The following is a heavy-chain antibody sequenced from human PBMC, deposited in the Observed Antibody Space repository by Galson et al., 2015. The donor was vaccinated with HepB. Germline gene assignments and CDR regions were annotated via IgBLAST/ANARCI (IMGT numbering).Heavy chain of an antibody. Sequence: LRLSCAASGFNFDDFAMHWVRLAPGKGLEWVSGISWNSLTLGYADSVKGRFTISRDNAKDSLYLQMNSLRPEDTALYYCAKDITGATSGPGLLDPWGQGTLVTVSS. J-gene: IGHJ5*02. V-gene: IGHV3-9*01. CDR1: GFNFDDFA. CDR2: ISWNSLTL. D-gene: IGHD4/OR15-4a*01. CDR3: AKDITGATSGPGLLDP.